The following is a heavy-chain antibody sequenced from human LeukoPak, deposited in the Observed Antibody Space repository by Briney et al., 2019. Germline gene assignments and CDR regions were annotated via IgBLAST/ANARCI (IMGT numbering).Heavy chain of an antibody. CDR1: GGSISHYY. V-gene: IGHV4-59*01. Sequence: SETLSLTCTVSGGSISHYYWNWIRQPPGKGLEWIGYVYYSGSTNYNPSLKSRVTISVDTSKNQFSLKLTSVTAADTAVYYCARGGAVAGIDYWGQGTLVTVSS. CDR2: VYYSGST. J-gene: IGHJ4*02. CDR3: ARGGAVAGIDY. D-gene: IGHD6-19*01.